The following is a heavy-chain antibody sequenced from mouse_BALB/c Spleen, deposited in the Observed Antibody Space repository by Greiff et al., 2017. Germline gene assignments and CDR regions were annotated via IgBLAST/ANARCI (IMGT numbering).Heavy chain of an antibody. V-gene: IGHV1-4*01. J-gene: IGHJ4*01. Sequence: QVHVKQSGAELARPGASVKMSCKASGYTFTSYTMHWVKQRPGQGLEWIGYINPSSGYTNYNQKFKDKATLTADKSSSTAYMQLSSLTSEDSAVYYCARNYYYGSSLYAMDYWGQGTSVTVSS. CDR2: INPSSGYT. D-gene: IGHD1-1*01. CDR3: ARNYYYGSSLYAMDY. CDR1: GYTFTSYT.